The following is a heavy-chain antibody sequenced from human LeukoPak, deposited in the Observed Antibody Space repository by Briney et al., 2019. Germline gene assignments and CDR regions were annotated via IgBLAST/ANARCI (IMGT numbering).Heavy chain of an antibody. CDR2: IRSKANSYAT. CDR3: TRRHDILTGYYEPFDY. V-gene: IGHV3-73*01. J-gene: IGHJ4*01. Sequence: PGGSLRLSCAASGFTFSGSAMHWVRQASGKGLEWVGRIRSKANSYATAYAASVKGRFTISRDDSKNTAYLQMNSLKTEDTAVYYCTRRHDILTGYYEPFDYWGQEPWSPSPQ. CDR1: GFTFSGSA. D-gene: IGHD3-9*01.